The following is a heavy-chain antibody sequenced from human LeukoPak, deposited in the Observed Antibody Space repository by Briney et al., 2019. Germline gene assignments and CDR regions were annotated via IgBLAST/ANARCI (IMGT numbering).Heavy chain of an antibody. CDR1: GGTFSSYA. J-gene: IGHJ5*02. V-gene: IGHV1-69*01. CDR3: ARGNWFAP. CDR2: IIPIFGTA. Sequence: SVKVSCKASGGTFSSYAISWVRQAPGQGLEWMGGIIPIFGTANYAQKFQGRVTITADESTSTAYVELSSLSSVTAADTAVYYCARGNWFAPWGQGTLVTVSS.